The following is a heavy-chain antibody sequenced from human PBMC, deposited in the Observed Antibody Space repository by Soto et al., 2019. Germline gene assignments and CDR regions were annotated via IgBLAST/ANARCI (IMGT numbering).Heavy chain of an antibody. Sequence: SETLSLTCTVSGGSISSGDYYWSWIRQPPGKGLEWIGYIYYSGSTYYNPSLKSRVTISVDTSKDQFSLKLSSVTAADTAVYYCARVRYSYGFGLDYWGQGTLVTVSS. V-gene: IGHV4-30-4*01. J-gene: IGHJ4*02. D-gene: IGHD5-18*01. CDR3: ARVRYSYGFGLDY. CDR1: GGSISSGDYY. CDR2: IYYSGST.